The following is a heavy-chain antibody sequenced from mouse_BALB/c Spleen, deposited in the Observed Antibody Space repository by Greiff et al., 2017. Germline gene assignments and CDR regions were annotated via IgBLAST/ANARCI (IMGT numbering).Heavy chain of an antibody. V-gene: IGHV1-69*02. CDR3: ARWLLDAY. CDR1: GYTFTSYW. CDR2: IDPSDSYT. J-gene: IGHJ3*01. Sequence: QVQLQQPGAELVKPGASVKLSCKASGYTFTSYWMHWVKQRPGQGLEWIGEIDPSDSYTNYNQKFKGKATLTVDKSSSTAYMQLSSLTSEDSAVYYCARWLLDAYWGQGTLVTVSA. D-gene: IGHD2-3*01.